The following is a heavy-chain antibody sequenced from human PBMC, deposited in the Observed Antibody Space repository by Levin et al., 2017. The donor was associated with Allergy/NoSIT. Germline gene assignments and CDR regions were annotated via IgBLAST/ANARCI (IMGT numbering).Heavy chain of an antibody. CDR3: ARATNHYYGRGLDY. J-gene: IGHJ4*02. CDR1: GFSLTTSGMC. Sequence: SGPTLVKPTQTLTLTCTFSGFSLTTSGMCVSWIRQPPGNALEWLARIDWDDDKYYSTSLKTRLTISRDTSKNQVVLTMTSMDPVDTATYYCARATNHYYGRGLDYWGQGTPVTVSS. CDR2: IDWDDDK. V-gene: IGHV2-70*11. D-gene: IGHD3-10*01.